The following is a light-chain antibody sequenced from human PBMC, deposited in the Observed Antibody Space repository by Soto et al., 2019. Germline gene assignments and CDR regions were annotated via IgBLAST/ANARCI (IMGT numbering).Light chain of an antibody. J-gene: IGLJ2*01. CDR3: QSYDSTLSVV. CDR2: GNN. Sequence: QSVLTHPPSVSGAPGQRVTISCTGSSSNIGAGYDVHWYQQLPGTAPKLLIYGNNNRPSGVPDRFSGSKSGTSASLAITGLQAENEADYYCQSYDSTLSVVFGGGTKVTVL. V-gene: IGLV1-40*01. CDR1: SSNIGAGYD.